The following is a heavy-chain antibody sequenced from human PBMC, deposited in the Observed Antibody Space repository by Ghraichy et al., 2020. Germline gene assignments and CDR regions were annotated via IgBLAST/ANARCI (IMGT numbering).Heavy chain of an antibody. J-gene: IGHJ4*02. CDR1: GGTFSSYA. V-gene: IGHV1-69*13. CDR3: ARDRAYCGGDCYVCDY. D-gene: IGHD2-21*02. Sequence: SVKVSCKASGGTFSSYAISWVRQAPGQGLEWMGGIIPIFGTANYAQKFQGRVTITADESTSTAYMELSSLRSEDTAVYYCARDRAYCGGDCYVCDYWGQGTLVTVSS. CDR2: IIPIFGTA.